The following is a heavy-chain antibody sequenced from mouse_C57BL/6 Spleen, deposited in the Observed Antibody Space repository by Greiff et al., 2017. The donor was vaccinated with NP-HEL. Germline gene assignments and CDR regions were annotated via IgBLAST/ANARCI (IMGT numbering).Heavy chain of an antibody. J-gene: IGHJ4*01. CDR2: ISSGSSTI. CDR3: ARHLTLYYAMDY. D-gene: IGHD4-1*01. Sequence: EVHLVESGGGLVTPGGSLKLSCAASGFTFSDYGMHWVRQAPEKGLEWVAYISSGSSTIYYADTVKGRFTISRDNAKNTLFLQMTSLRSEDTAMYYCARHLTLYYAMDYWGQGTSVTVSS. V-gene: IGHV5-17*01. CDR1: GFTFSDYG.